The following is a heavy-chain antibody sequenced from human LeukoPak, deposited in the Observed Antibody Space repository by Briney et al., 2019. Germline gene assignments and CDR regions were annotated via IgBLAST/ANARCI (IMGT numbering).Heavy chain of an antibody. CDR1: GGSVSSGSYY. Sequence: SETLSLTCTVSGGSVSSGSYYWSWIRQPPGKGLEWIGEINHSGSTNYNPSLKSRVTISVDTSKNQFSLKLSSVTAADTAVYYCARAAGLRTRPQPRDLNWFDPWGQGTLVTVSS. D-gene: IGHD1-1*01. CDR3: ARAAGLRTRPQPRDLNWFDP. CDR2: INHSGST. J-gene: IGHJ5*02. V-gene: IGHV4-39*07.